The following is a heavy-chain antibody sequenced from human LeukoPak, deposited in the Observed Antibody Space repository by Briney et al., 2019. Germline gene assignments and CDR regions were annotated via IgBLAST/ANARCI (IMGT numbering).Heavy chain of an antibody. CDR1: DASISRYY. CDR3: ARVEQWLAPIDY. Sequence: PETLSLTCTVSDASISRYYWSWIRQPPGKGLERIGYIYYSGSTNYNPSLKSRVTISVDTSKNQFSLNLSSVTAADTAVYYCARVEQWLAPIDYWGQGTLVTVSS. CDR2: IYYSGST. V-gene: IGHV4-59*01. J-gene: IGHJ4*02. D-gene: IGHD6-19*01.